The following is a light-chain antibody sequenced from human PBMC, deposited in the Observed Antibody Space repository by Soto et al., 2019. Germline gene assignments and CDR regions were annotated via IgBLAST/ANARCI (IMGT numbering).Light chain of an antibody. CDR3: ASWDDSLNGHV. CDR1: SSNIASNT. CDR2: SND. Sequence: QSVLTQPPSGARTTGQRVTVSCSGSSSNIASNTVNWYQQLPGTAPKLLIYSNDQRPSGVPDRFSASKSGTSASLAISVLQSEDEADYYCASWDDSLNGHVFGTGTKVTVL. V-gene: IGLV1-44*01. J-gene: IGLJ1*01.